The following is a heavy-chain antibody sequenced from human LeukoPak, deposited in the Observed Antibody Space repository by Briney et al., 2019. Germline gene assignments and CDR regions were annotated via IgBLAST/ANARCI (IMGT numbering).Heavy chain of an antibody. D-gene: IGHD2-2*02. Sequence: GGSLRLSCAASGFTFSSYAMHWVRQAPGKGLEWEAVISYDGSNKYYADSVKGRFTISRDNSKNTLYLQMNSLRAEDTAVYYCARDGYIVVVPAAIPGFDYWGQGTLVIVSS. CDR1: GFTFSSYA. CDR3: ARDGYIVVVPAAIPGFDY. V-gene: IGHV3-30*01. CDR2: ISYDGSNK. J-gene: IGHJ4*02.